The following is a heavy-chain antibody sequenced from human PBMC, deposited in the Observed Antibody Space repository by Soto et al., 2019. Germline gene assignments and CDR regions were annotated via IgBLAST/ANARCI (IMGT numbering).Heavy chain of an antibody. J-gene: IGHJ3*02. D-gene: IGHD3-3*01. Sequence: SGPKLWTPTQTLTLTCTISGCSLTTSGICVSCIRQPPGKALEWLALIDWDDDKYYNTSLQTRLTISKDPSKNQVVLTMTNMDRVDTATYYCARIVGVDEAYDMWGQGTMVTVSS. CDR3: ARIVGVDEAYDM. V-gene: IGHV2-70*01. CDR1: GCSLTTSGIC. CDR2: IDWDDDK.